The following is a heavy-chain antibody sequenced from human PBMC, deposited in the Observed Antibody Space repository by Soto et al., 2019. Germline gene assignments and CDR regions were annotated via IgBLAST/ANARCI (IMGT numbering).Heavy chain of an antibody. V-gene: IGHV4-59*01. CDR1: GGSLGSYY. CDR2: VFYTGRA. D-gene: IGHD4-4*01. Sequence: PSETLSLTCTVCGGSLGSYYWSWIGQPPGKGLEGVVYVFYTGRANCNASLKSRVSISLDTSNYQFSLKLSSVTAEDTAVYYCARDGAGRMTTNPYYYNGMDVWGPGTTVT. J-gene: IGHJ6*02. CDR3: ARDGAGRMTTNPYYYNGMDV.